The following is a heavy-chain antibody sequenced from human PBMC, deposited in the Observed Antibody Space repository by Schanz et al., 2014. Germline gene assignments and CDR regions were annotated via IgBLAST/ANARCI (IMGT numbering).Heavy chain of an antibody. V-gene: IGHV1-69*04. D-gene: IGHD4-17*01. CDR1: GGTFSSFG. CDR2: IIPILGIA. J-gene: IGHJ4*02. CDR3: ARGYGDSPTDF. Sequence: QVQLVQSGAEVKKPGSSVKVSCKASGGTFSSFGINWVRQAPGQGLEWMGRIIPILGIANYAQKFQGRVTITADRSTSTASMELSSLRSEDTAVYYCARGYGDSPTDFWGQGTLVTVSS.